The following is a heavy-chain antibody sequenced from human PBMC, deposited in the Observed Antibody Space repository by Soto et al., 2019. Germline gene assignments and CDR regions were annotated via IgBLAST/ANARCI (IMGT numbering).Heavy chain of an antibody. CDR1: GGTFSSYA. D-gene: IGHD3-3*01. CDR3: ASDKTIFGVVIGGTAGYSDY. J-gene: IGHJ4*02. V-gene: IGHV1-69*13. Sequence: SVKVSCKASGGTFSSYAISWVRQAPGQGLEWMGGIIPIFGTANYAQKFQGRVTITADESTSTAYMELSSLRSEDTAVYYCASDKTIFGVVIGGTAGYSDYWGQGTLVTVSS. CDR2: IIPIFGTA.